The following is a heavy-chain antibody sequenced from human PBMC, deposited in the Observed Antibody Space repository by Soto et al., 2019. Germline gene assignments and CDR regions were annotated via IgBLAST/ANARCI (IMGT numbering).Heavy chain of an antibody. CDR1: GGSISSYY. V-gene: IGHV4-59*08. Sequence: QVQLQESGPGLVKPSETLSLTCTVSGGSISSYYWSWFRQPPGKGLEWIGYIYYSGSTNYNPTLNSRVTKSVDTSKNQFSLVPSSVTAADTAVYYCARRYGGSLDSCGQGTLVTVSS. J-gene: IGHJ4*02. CDR3: ARRYGGSLDS. CDR2: IYYSGST. D-gene: IGHD2-15*01.